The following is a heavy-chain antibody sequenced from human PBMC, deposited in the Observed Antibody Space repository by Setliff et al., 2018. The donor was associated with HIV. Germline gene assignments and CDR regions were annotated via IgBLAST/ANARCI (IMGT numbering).Heavy chain of an antibody. J-gene: IGHJ4*02. Sequence: PSETLSLTCTVSGGSISTSNWWGWIRQTPGKGLEWIGYIYYSGSTNYNPSLKSRVTMSLDTSKNQFSLRAEDTAVYFCARDTGQLVYYFDSWGQGTLVTVSS. D-gene: IGHD6-6*01. V-gene: IGHV4-28*03. CDR3: ARDTGQLVYYFDS. CDR2: IYYSGST. CDR1: GGSISTSNW.